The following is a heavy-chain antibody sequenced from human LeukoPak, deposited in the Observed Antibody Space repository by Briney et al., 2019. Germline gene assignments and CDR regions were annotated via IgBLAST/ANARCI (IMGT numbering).Heavy chain of an antibody. CDR2: IYYSGGT. CDR3: ARYNLLAAVTGTGAFDY. D-gene: IGHD6-19*01. V-gene: IGHV4-59*01. Sequence: PSETLSLTCTVSGDSISSYYWSWIRQPPGKGLEWIGYIYYSGGTNYNPSVKSRVTISVDTSKNQFSLKLSSVTAADMAIYYCARYNLLAAVTGTGAFDYWGQGTLVTVSS. CDR1: GDSISSYY. J-gene: IGHJ4*02.